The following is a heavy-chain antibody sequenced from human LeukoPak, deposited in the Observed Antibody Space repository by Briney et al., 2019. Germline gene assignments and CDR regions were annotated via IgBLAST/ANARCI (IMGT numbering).Heavy chain of an antibody. D-gene: IGHD1-26*01. J-gene: IGHJ4*02. CDR1: GGSISSYY. V-gene: IGHV4-59*08. CDR2: IYYSGST. Sequence: SETLSLTCTVSGGSISSYYWSWIRQPPGKGLEWIGYIYYSGSTNYSPSLKSRVTISVDTSKSQFSLKLSSVTAADTAVYYCASLRERSYYARGFDYWGQGTLVTVSS. CDR3: ASLRERSYYARGFDY.